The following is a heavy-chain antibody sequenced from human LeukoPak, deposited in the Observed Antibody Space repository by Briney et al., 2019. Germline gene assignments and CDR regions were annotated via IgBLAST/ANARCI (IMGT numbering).Heavy chain of an antibody. V-gene: IGHV3-49*03. CDR2: IRSKAYGGTT. J-gene: IGHJ4*02. CDR1: GFTFGDYA. Sequence: GRSLRLSCTASGFTFGDYAMSWFRQAPGKGLEWVGFIRSKAYGGTTEYAASVKGRFTISRDDSKSIAYLQMNSLKTEDTAVYYCARGYSYGTFDYWGQGTLVTVSS. D-gene: IGHD5-18*01. CDR3: ARGYSYGTFDY.